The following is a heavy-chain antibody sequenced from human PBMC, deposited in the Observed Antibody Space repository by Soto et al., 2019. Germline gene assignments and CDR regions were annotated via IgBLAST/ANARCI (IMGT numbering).Heavy chain of an antibody. Sequence: ASVKVSCKASGYTFSTYYMTWVRQAPGQGLEWMGTISPSGDNTTYAQKFQGRVTLARDTSTSTVYMELSSLRTEDAAVYYCGRCGMGTAFYAMDVWRQGTTVTVSS. CDR1: GYTFSTYY. D-gene: IGHD1-26*01. J-gene: IGHJ6*02. CDR2: ISPSGDNT. CDR3: GRCGMGTAFYAMDV. V-gene: IGHV1-46*01.